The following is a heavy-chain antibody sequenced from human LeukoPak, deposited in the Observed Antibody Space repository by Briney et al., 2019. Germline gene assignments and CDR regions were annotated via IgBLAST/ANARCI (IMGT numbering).Heavy chain of an antibody. V-gene: IGHV3-74*01. Sequence: PGGSLRLSCATSGFTFSSYWMQWVRQAPGKGLVWVSRINSDGSNTDYAASVKGRFTISRDNAKNTLYLQVNSLRAEDTAVYYCTRGRGSDYWGQGTLVTVSS. CDR2: INSDGSNT. CDR1: GFTFSSYW. J-gene: IGHJ4*02. CDR3: TRGRGSDY. D-gene: IGHD3-10*01.